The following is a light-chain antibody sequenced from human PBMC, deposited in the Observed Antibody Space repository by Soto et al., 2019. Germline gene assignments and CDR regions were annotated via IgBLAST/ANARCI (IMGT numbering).Light chain of an antibody. CDR1: RSNIGSHP. Sequence: QSVLTQPPSASWTPGQRVTVSCSGSRSNIGSHPVHWYQQLPGTTPKLLIFNKNLRPSGVPDRFSGSKSGTSASLAISGLQSEDEADYYCSAWDDSLNGPVFGGGTKVTVL. CDR2: NKN. CDR3: SAWDDSLNGPV. V-gene: IGLV1-44*01. J-gene: IGLJ3*02.